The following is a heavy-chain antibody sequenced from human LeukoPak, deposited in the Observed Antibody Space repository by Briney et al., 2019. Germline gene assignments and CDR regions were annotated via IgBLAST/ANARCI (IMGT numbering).Heavy chain of an antibody. CDR2: ISGSGSTI. D-gene: IGHD3-10*02. CDR1: GFTFSSYA. J-gene: IGHJ6*04. Sequence: PGGSLRLSCAAFGFTFSSYAMSWVRQAPGKGLEWVSAISGSGSTIYYADSVKGRFTISRDNAKNSLYLQMNSLRAEDTAVYYCAELGITMIGGVWGKGTTVTISS. CDR3: AELGITMIGGV. V-gene: IGHV3-23*01.